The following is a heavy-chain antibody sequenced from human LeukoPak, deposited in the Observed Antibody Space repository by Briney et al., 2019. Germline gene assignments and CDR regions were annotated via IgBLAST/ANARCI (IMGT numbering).Heavy chain of an antibody. CDR3: AKGASSGWPYYFDY. CDR2: ISYDGGDK. Sequence: GGSLRLSCAASGFTFSSCVMHWVRQAPGKGLEWVALISYDGGDKYYSDSVKGRFTISRDNSKNTLYLQMNSLRDEDTAVYYCAKGASSGWPYYFDYWGQGTLVTVSS. CDR1: GFTFSSCV. J-gene: IGHJ4*02. D-gene: IGHD6-25*01. V-gene: IGHV3-30*18.